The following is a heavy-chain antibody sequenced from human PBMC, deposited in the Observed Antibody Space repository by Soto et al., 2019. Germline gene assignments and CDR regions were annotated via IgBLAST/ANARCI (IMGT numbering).Heavy chain of an antibody. Sequence: PSETLSLTCAVYGGSFSGYYWSWIRQPPGKGLEWIGEINHSGSTNYNPSLKSRVTISVDTSKNQFSLKLSSVTAADTAVYYCARGIGSSWYYYYYGMDVWGQGTTVTVSS. CDR1: GGSFSGYY. J-gene: IGHJ6*02. V-gene: IGHV4-34*01. D-gene: IGHD6-13*01. CDR3: ARGIGSSWYYYYYGMDV. CDR2: INHSGST.